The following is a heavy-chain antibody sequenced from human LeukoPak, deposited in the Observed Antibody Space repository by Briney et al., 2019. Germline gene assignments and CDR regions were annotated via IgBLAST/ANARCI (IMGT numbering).Heavy chain of an antibody. V-gene: IGHV3-23*01. CDR2: ISGSGGST. CDR3: AKAVQGYGSGSYFYYGMDV. J-gene: IGHJ6*02. Sequence: GRSLRLSCAASGFTFSSYAMSWVRQAPGKGLEWVSAISGSGGSTYYADSVKGRFTISRDNSKNTLYLQMNSLRAEDTAVYYCAKAVQGYGSGSYFYYGMDVWGRGTTVTVSS. CDR1: GFTFSSYA. D-gene: IGHD3-10*01.